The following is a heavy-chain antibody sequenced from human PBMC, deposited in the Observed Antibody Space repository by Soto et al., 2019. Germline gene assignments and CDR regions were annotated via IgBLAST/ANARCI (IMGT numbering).Heavy chain of an antibody. CDR3: ARHAPGPDY. V-gene: IGHV4-61*05. CDR2: IYYSGST. D-gene: IGHD2-2*01. J-gene: IGHJ4*02. Sequence: SETLSLTCTVSGASISSSSYYWGWIRQPPGKGLEWIGYIYYSGSTNYNPSLKNRVTISVDTSKNQFSLKLSSVTAADTAVYYCARHAPGPDYWGQGTLVTVSS. CDR1: GASISSSSYY.